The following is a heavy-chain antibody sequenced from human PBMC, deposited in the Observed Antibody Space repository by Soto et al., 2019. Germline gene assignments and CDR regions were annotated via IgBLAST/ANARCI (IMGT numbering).Heavy chain of an antibody. CDR3: ARRGDYYGSSGYYYYYGMDV. Sequence: GESLKISCKGSGYSFTSYWISWVRQMPGKGLEWMGRIDPSDSYTNYSPSFQGHVTISADKSISTAYLQWSSLKASDTAMYYCARRGDYYGSSGYYYYYGMDVWGQGTTVTVSS. D-gene: IGHD3-22*01. J-gene: IGHJ6*02. CDR2: IDPSDSYT. CDR1: GYSFTSYW. V-gene: IGHV5-10-1*01.